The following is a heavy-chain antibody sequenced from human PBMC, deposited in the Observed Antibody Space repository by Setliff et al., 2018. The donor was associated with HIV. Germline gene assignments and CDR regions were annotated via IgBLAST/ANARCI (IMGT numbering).Heavy chain of an antibody. CDR1: GDSISGYY. CDR2: MHTSGNT. Sequence: SETLSLTCTSSGDSISGYYWSWIRQPAGKGLEWIGRMHTSGNTNYNPSLKSRVTMSVDTSKNQFSLKLSSVTAADTAVYYCASSVGFREPPGVWGKGTTVTVSS. D-gene: IGHD3-10*01. CDR3: ASSVGFREPPGV. V-gene: IGHV4-4*07. J-gene: IGHJ6*03.